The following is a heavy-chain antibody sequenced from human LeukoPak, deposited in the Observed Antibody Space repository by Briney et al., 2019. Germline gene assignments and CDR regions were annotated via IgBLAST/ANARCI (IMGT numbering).Heavy chain of an antibody. V-gene: IGHV1-2*02. Sequence: ASVKVSCKASGYTFTGYYMHWVRQAPGQGLEWMGWINPNSGGTNYAQKFQGRVTITADKSTSTAYMELSSLRSEDTAVYYCARVGGYCSSTSCYSDRYGMDVWGQGTTVTVSS. CDR1: GYTFTGYY. J-gene: IGHJ6*02. CDR2: INPNSGGT. D-gene: IGHD2-2*01. CDR3: ARVGGYCSSTSCYSDRYGMDV.